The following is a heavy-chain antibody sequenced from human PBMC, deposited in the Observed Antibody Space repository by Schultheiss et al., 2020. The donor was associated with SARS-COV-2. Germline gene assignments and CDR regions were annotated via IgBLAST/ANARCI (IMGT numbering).Heavy chain of an antibody. V-gene: IGHV3-23*01. CDR2: ISGSGGST. CDR1: GFTFSSYA. Sequence: GESLKISCAASGFTFSSYAMSWVRQAPGKGLEWVSAISGSGGSTYYADSVKGRFTISRDNSKNTLYLQMNSLRAEDTAVYYCATDLSFRSAFDIWGQGTMVTVSS. J-gene: IGHJ3*02. D-gene: IGHD1-26*01. CDR3: ATDLSFRSAFDI.